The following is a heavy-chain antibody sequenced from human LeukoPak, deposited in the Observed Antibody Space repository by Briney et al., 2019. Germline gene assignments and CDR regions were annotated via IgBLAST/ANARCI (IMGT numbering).Heavy chain of an antibody. D-gene: IGHD1-26*01. Sequence: PGGSLSVSCAASGFIFSGYWMHWVRQAPGKGLQWLSRVNTDGSRTTYADSVKGRFTISRDNAQNRTFLQLNSLTADDTAAYYCVRVIEGGASWDNWGQGTMVTVSS. CDR1: GFIFSGYW. V-gene: IGHV3-74*03. J-gene: IGHJ4*02. CDR2: VNTDGSRT. CDR3: VRVIEGGASWDN.